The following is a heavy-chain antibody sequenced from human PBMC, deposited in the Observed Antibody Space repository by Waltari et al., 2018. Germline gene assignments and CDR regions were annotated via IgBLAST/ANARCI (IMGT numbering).Heavy chain of an antibody. D-gene: IGHD6-19*01. CDR3: ARGAAVANYYYYYGMDV. J-gene: IGHJ6*02. V-gene: IGHV4-30-2*01. CDR2: IYHSGST. CDR1: GGSIRRGGYY. Sequence: QVQLQESGPGLVKPSQTLSLTCTVSGGSIRRGGYYWSWIRQPPGKGLEWIGYIYHSGSTYYNPSLKSRVTISVDRSKNQFSLKLSSVTAADTAVYYCARGAAVANYYYYYGMDVWGQGTTVTVSS.